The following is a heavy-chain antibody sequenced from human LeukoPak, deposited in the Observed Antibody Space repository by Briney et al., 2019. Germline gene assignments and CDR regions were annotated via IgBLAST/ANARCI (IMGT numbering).Heavy chain of an antibody. CDR1: GYTFTSYA. CDR3: ARTQVLRYFDWSNAFDI. D-gene: IGHD3-9*01. CDR2: INTNTGNP. V-gene: IGHV7-4-1*02. Sequence: ASVKVSCKASGYTFTSYAMNWVRQAPGQGLEWMGWINTNTGNPTYAQGFTGRFVFSLDTSVSTAYLQISSLKAEDTAVYYCARTQVLRYFDWSNAFDIWGQGTMVTVSS. J-gene: IGHJ3*02.